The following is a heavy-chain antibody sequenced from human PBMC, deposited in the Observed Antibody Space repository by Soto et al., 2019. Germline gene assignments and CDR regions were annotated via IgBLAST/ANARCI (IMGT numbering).Heavy chain of an antibody. V-gene: IGHV4-39*01. CDR1: DDSISSSTYY. Sequence: SETLSLTCSVSDDSISSSTYYWGWIRQPPGKGLEWLGYIFYTGSTYKNPSLKSRVTISADSSKNHFSVNLTSVTATDTAVYYWARRPSSGYAYYFDYWGQGILVTVSS. CDR3: ARRPSSGYAYYFDY. D-gene: IGHD3-22*01. J-gene: IGHJ4*02. CDR2: IFYTGST.